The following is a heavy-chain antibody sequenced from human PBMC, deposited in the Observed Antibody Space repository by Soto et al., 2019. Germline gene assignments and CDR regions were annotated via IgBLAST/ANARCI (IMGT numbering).Heavy chain of an antibody. D-gene: IGHD6-13*01. Sequence: GGSLRLSCTASGFTFSSYWMHWVRQAPGKGPVWVSRINSDGSSIRYADSVKGRFTISRDNTKNTLYLQMNSLRVEDTAVYDCARVAAAGRKGFDYWGQGT. V-gene: IGHV3-74*01. CDR1: GFTFSSYW. CDR2: INSDGSSI. J-gene: IGHJ4*02. CDR3: ARVAAAGRKGFDY.